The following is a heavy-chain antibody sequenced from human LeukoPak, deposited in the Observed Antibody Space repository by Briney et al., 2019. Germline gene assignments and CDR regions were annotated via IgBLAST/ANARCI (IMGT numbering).Heavy chain of an antibody. V-gene: IGHV3-23*01. D-gene: IGHD6-19*01. CDR3: AKDRIAVAGCLDY. CDR1: GFNFQRYG. Sequence: QPGGTLRLSCVASGFNFQRYGMGWARQAPGKGLEWVSAISGSGGSTYYADSVKGRFTVSRDNSKNTLYLQMNSLRAEDTAVYYCAKDRIAVAGCLDYWGQGTLVAVSS. CDR2: ISGSGGST. J-gene: IGHJ4*02.